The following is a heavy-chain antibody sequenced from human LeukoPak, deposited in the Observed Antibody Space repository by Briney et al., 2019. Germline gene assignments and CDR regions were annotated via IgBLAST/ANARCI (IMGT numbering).Heavy chain of an antibody. CDR3: ARDLRERAIAAALKYYYYYGMDV. D-gene: IGHD6-13*01. Sequence: GGSLRLSCAASGFTFSSYAVHWVRQAPGKGLEYVSAISSNGGSTYYANSVKGRFTISRDNSKNTLYLQMGSLRAEDMAVYYCARDLRERAIAAALKYYYYYGMDVWGQGTTVTVSS. CDR2: ISSNGGST. J-gene: IGHJ6*02. CDR1: GFTFSSYA. V-gene: IGHV3-64*01.